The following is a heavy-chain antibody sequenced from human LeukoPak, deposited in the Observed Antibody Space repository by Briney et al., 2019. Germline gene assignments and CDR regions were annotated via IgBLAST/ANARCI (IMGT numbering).Heavy chain of an antibody. D-gene: IGHD5-12*01. J-gene: IGHJ3*02. V-gene: IGHV4-34*01. CDR3: AREPPLMQWLRLNAFDI. CDR2: VNYSGNT. CDR1: GGSFSSYY. Sequence: SETLSLTCAVYGGSFSSYYWSWIRQPPGKGLEWIGEVNYSGNTNYNPSLKSRVTISVDTSKNQFSLKLSSVTAADTAVYYCAREPPLMQWLRLNAFDIWGQGTMVTVSS.